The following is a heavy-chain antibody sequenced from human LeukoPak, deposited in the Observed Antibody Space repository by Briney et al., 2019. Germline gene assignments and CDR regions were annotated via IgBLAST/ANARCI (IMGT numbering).Heavy chain of an antibody. D-gene: IGHD2-15*01. CDR1: GYTFTGYY. V-gene: IGHV1-2*02. CDR2: INPNSGGT. J-gene: IGHJ4*02. CDR3: ARDPVCSGGSCHLRNYYFDY. Sequence: ASVKVSCKASGYTFTGYYMHWVRQAPGQGLEWMGWINPNSGGTNYAQKLQGRVTMTRDTSISTAYMELSSLRSEDTAVYYCARDPVCSGGSCHLRNYYFDYWGQGTLVTVSS.